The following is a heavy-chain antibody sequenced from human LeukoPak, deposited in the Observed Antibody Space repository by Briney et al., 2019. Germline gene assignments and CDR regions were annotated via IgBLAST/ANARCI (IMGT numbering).Heavy chain of an antibody. V-gene: IGHV3-21*01. CDR1: GFTFSIYN. CDR2: ISSSSSYI. CDR3: ARLTTTVTTPFDY. D-gene: IGHD4-17*01. J-gene: IGHJ4*02. Sequence: PGGSLRLSCAASGFTFSIYNMNWVRQAPGKGLEWVSSISSSSSYIYYADSVKGRFTISRDNAKNLLYLQMNSLRAEDTAVYYCARLTTTVTTPFDYWGQGTLVTVSS.